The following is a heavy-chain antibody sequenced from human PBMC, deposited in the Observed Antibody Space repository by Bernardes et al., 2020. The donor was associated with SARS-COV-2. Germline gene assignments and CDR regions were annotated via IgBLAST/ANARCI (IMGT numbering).Heavy chain of an antibody. CDR2: IYYSGSTS. CDR3: ARARGYTYGGQDY. J-gene: IGHJ4*02. V-gene: IGHV4-59*01. CDR1: GGSINNYY. D-gene: IGHD5-18*01. Sequence: SETLSLTCTVSGGSINNYYWSWIRQPPGKGLEWIGSIYYSGSTSFYNPSLQSRVTISVDTSKNQFSLGLSSVTAADTAVYYCARARGYTYGGQDYWGQGALVTVSS.